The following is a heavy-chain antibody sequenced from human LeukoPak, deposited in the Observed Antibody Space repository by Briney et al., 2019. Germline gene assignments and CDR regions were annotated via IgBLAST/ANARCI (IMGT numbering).Heavy chain of an antibody. V-gene: IGHV1-69*13. CDR1: GGTFSSYA. Sequence: SVKVSCKASGGTFSSYAISWVRQTPGQGLEWMGGIIPIFGTANYAQKFQGRVTITAGESTSTAYMELSSLRSEDTAVYYCASRVSLYSNRHVPTHGYFQHWGQGTLVTVSS. D-gene: IGHD4-11*01. J-gene: IGHJ1*01. CDR3: ASRVSLYSNRHVPTHGYFQH. CDR2: IIPIFGTA.